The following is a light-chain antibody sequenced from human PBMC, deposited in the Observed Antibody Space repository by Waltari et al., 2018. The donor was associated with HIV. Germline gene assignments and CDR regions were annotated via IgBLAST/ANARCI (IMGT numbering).Light chain of an antibody. V-gene: IGLV1-51*01. Sequence: QSVLTQPPSVSAAPGQKVTISCSGSSSNIGRNSISWYQQLPGTAPKLLIYDSDKRPSGMPDRFSGSKSGTSATLGITGLQTGDEADYYCGTWDNSLSAGVIGGGTKLTVL. CDR3: GTWDNSLSAGV. CDR2: DSD. CDR1: SSNIGRNS. J-gene: IGLJ2*01.